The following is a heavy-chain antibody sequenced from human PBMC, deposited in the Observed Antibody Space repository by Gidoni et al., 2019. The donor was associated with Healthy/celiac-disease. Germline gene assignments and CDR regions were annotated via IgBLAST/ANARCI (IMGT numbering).Heavy chain of an antibody. CDR3: ARVYYDILTGHLNAFDI. V-gene: IGHV3-23*01. CDR2: ISGSGGST. Sequence: EVQLLESGGGLVQPGGSLRLSYAASGFTFSSYAMSWVRQAPGKGLEWVSTISGSGGSTYYADSVKGRFTISRDNSKNTLYLQMNSLRAEDTAVYYCARVYYDILTGHLNAFDIWGQGTMVTVSS. J-gene: IGHJ3*02. CDR1: GFTFSSYA. D-gene: IGHD3-9*01.